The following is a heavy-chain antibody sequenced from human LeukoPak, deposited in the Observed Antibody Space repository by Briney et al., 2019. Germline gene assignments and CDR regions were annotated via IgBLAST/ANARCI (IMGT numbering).Heavy chain of an antibody. D-gene: IGHD3-22*01. V-gene: IGHV4-59*01. Sequence: SETLSLTCTVSGGPISGYHWSWIRQPPGEGLEWIGYVSSRGDTNYNPSLKSRVTISRDTSKNQVSLNLNSITAADTAVYSCARGPRYFDTSGYYFDCWGQGLLVTVFS. J-gene: IGHJ4*02. CDR1: GGPISGYH. CDR3: ARGPRYFDTSGYYFDC. CDR2: VSSRGDT.